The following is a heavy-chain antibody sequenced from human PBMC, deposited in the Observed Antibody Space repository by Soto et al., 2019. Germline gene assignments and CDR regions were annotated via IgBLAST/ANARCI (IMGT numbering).Heavy chain of an antibody. Sequence: PSETLCLTCTVSGGSISNYYWSWILQPPGKGLEWIGYIYYSGSTNYNPSLKSRVTISVDTSKNQFSLKLNSVTAADTAVYYCARVNYGNYYYYYGMDVWGQGTTVTVSS. D-gene: IGHD4-17*01. CDR3: ARVNYGNYYYYYGMDV. CDR1: GGSISNYY. CDR2: IYYSGST. J-gene: IGHJ6*02. V-gene: IGHV4-59*01.